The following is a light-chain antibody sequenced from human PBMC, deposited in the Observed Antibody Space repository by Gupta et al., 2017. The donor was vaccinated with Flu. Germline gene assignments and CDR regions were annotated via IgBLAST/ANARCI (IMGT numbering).Light chain of an antibody. J-gene: IGLJ2*01. CDR3: QAWDSSVVV. CDR2: EDT. V-gene: IGLV3-1*01. Sequence: SWYQQMPGQSPVLVIYEDTTRPSGIPERFSGSSSGNTATPTISGTQALDEADDYCQAWDSSVVVFGGGTKRTVL.